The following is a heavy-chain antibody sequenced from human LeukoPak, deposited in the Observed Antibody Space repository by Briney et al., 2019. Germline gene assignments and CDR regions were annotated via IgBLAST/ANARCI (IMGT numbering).Heavy chain of an antibody. Sequence: ASVKVSCKASGYTFTSYYMHWVRQAPGQGLEWMGVINPSGGSTSYAQKFQGRVTMTRDMSTSTVYMELSSLRSEDTAVYYCARDGRATTGTLNHYFDYWGQGTLVTVSS. V-gene: IGHV1-46*01. CDR3: ARDGRATTGTLNHYFDY. J-gene: IGHJ4*02. D-gene: IGHD1-7*01. CDR1: GYTFTSYY. CDR2: INPSGGST.